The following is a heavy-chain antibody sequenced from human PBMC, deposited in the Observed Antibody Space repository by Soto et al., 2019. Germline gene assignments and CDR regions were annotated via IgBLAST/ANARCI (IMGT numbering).Heavy chain of an antibody. CDR1: GYTFTSYG. Sequence: QVQLVQSGAEVKKPGASVKVSCKASGYTFTSYGISWVRQAPGQGLEWMGWISAYNGKPNYAQKSQGRVTMTTDTSTSTAYMELRSLRSDDTAVYYCARAQELELPFVYGMDVCGQGTTVTVSS. V-gene: IGHV1-18*01. CDR2: ISAYNGKP. CDR3: ARAQELELPFVYGMDV. J-gene: IGHJ6*02. D-gene: IGHD1-7*01.